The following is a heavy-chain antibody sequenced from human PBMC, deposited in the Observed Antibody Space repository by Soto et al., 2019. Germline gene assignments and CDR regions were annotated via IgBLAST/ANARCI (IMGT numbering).Heavy chain of an antibody. CDR1: GGTFSSYA. Sequence: QVQLVQSGAEVKKPGSSVKVSCKASGGTFSSYAISWVRQAPGQGLEWMGGLIPISGTANYAQKFQGRVTITADESTSKAYMELSSLRSEDTAVYYCARSQGSSTSLEIYYYYYYGMDVWGQGTTVTVSS. J-gene: IGHJ6*02. CDR2: LIPISGTA. D-gene: IGHD2-2*01. V-gene: IGHV1-69*01. CDR3: ARSQGSSTSLEIYYYYYYGMDV.